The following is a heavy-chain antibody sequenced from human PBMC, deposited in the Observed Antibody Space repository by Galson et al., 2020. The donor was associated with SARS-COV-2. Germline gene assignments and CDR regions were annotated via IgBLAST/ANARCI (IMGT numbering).Heavy chain of an antibody. V-gene: IGHV1-2*02. Sequence: ASVKVSCKASGYTFTDYYIHWVRQAPGQGLEWMGWINPKSGGTNYAQKFEGRVTMTRDTSITTAYMELSRLRADDTAVCYCARLRYYDVLTGYIVDVWSQGTMVTVSS. D-gene: IGHD3-9*01. CDR3: ARLRYYDVLTGYIVDV. CDR2: INPKSGGT. CDR1: GYTFTDYY. J-gene: IGHJ6*02.